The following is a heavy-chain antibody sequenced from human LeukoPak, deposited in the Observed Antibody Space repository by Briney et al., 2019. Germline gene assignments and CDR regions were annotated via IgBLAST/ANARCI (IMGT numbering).Heavy chain of an antibody. CDR3: PRGGRKRPCSSWHWDFYY. D-gene: IGHD6-13*01. J-gene: IGHJ4*02. CDR1: EYTISSNR. CDR2: ISAYNGNT. Sequence: VSSVTLSLTCSEYTISSNRISCSRQAPGQRLEWMGWISAYNGNTNYAQKVQGRVTMTTDTSASTGYMELSSQRRYDAAVYYCPRGGRKRPCSSWHWDFYYWGQGTLVTVSS. V-gene: IGHV1-18*01.